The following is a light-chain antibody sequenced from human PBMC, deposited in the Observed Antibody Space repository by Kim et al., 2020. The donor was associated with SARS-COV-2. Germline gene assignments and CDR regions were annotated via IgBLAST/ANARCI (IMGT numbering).Light chain of an antibody. Sequence: EVVLTQSPATLSVSPGERATLSCRASQTVSTYLAWYQQKPGQAPRLLIYDASSRATGIPDRFRGSGSGTEFTLTISSLQSEDLALYYCPQYMDWRVTFGQGTKVEIK. CDR2: DAS. V-gene: IGKV3-15*01. J-gene: IGKJ1*01. CDR1: QTVSTY. CDR3: PQYMDWRVT.